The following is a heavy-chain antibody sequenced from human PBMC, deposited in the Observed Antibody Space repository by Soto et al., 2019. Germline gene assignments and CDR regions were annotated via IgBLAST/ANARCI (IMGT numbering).Heavy chain of an antibody. CDR1: GYTFTGYY. V-gene: IGHV1-2*02. D-gene: IGHD2-2*02. Sequence: ASVKVSCKTSGYTFTGYYMHWVRQAPGQGLEWMGWINPNSGDRNYAQKFQGRVTMAGDTSISTAYMELSRLRSDDTAVYYCARESNLVVGPAAINAFDIWGQGTMVIVSS. CDR2: INPNSGDR. CDR3: ARESNLVVGPAAINAFDI. J-gene: IGHJ3*02.